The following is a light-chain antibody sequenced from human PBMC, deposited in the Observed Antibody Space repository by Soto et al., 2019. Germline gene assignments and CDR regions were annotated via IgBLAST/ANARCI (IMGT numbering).Light chain of an antibody. CDR3: QHFNSWPLL. V-gene: IGKV3-15*01. Sequence: EIVMTQSPAMLSVSPGERATLSCRASQNVNNRLAWYQQKAGQPPRLLIYGASTRATGIPARFSGSGSGTEFTLTISSLQSEDFAVYYCQHFNSWPLLFGQGTKVVIK. J-gene: IGKJ1*01. CDR1: QNVNNR. CDR2: GAS.